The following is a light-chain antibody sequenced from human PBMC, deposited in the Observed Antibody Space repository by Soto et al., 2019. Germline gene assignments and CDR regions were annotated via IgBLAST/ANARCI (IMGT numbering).Light chain of an antibody. V-gene: IGLV1-40*01. Sequence: QSVLTQPPSVSGAPGQRVTISCTGSSSNIGAGYDVHWYQQLPGTAPKLLIYGDINRPSGVPDRFSGSKSGTSASLAITGLQDEDEAEYYCQSYDSSLRGYVFGTGTKLTVL. CDR2: GDI. J-gene: IGLJ1*01. CDR3: QSYDSSLRGYV. CDR1: SSNIGAGYD.